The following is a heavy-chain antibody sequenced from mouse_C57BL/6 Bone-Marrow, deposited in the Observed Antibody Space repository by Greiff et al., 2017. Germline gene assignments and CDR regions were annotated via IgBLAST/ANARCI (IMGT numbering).Heavy chain of an antibody. J-gene: IGHJ4*01. CDR2: IRNKANNPAT. Sequence: EVKLEESGGGLVQPGGSMKLSCAASGFTFSDAWMDWVRQSPEKGLEWVAEIRNKANNPATYYAESVKGRFTISRDDSKSSVYLQMNSLRAEDTGIYYCTREGGPVVRYAMDYWGQGTSVTVSS. V-gene: IGHV6-6*01. CDR3: TREGGPVVRYAMDY. CDR1: GFTFSDAW. D-gene: IGHD1-1*01.